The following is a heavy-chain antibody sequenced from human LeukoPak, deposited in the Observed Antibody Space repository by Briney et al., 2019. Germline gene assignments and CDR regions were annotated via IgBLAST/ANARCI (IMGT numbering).Heavy chain of an antibody. D-gene: IGHD3-22*01. Sequence: PGGSLRLSCAASGFTFSDYYMSWIRQAPGKGLEWVSYISSSSSYTNYADSVKGRFTISRDNAKNSLYLQMNSLRAEDTAVYYCARGPDSSGYYYYFDYWGQETLVTVSS. CDR1: GFTFSDYY. J-gene: IGHJ4*02. V-gene: IGHV3-11*06. CDR3: ARGPDSSGYYYYFDY. CDR2: ISSSSSYT.